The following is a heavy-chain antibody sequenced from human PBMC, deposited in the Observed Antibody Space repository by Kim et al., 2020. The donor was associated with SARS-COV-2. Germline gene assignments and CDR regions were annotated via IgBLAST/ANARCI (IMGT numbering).Heavy chain of an antibody. J-gene: IGHJ4*02. V-gene: IGHV4-39*01. D-gene: IGHD2-8*01. Sequence: TPSLKSRVTISVDTSKNQFSLKLSSVTAADTAVYYCTRVSTKQHYYFDYWGQGTLVTVSS. CDR3: TRVSTKQHYYFDY.